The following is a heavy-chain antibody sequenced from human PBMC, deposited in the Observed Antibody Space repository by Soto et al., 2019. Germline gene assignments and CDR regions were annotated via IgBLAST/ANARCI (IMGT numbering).Heavy chain of an antibody. CDR2: ISYSGST. Sequence: QVQLQESGPGLVKPSETLSLTCTVSGGSISSYYWSWIRQPPGKGLEWIGYISYSGSTNYNSSLNSRVTISVDTSKSQFSLKLGSVTAAHTAVYYCAREGVSSSWYYDYGLDVWGQGTTVTVSS. D-gene: IGHD6-13*01. J-gene: IGHJ6*02. V-gene: IGHV4-59*01. CDR1: GGSISSYY. CDR3: AREGVSSSWYYDYGLDV.